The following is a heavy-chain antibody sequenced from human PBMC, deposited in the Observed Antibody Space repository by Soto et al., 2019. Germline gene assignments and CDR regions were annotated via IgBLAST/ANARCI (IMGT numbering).Heavy chain of an antibody. V-gene: IGHV2-5*02. CDR3: AHIVVAGLGYYFDY. D-gene: IGHD6-19*01. CDR2: IYWDDDK. Sequence: QITLKESGPTLVKPTQTLTLTCTFSGFSLSSTRMAVGWIRQPPGKALEWLALIYWDDDKRYSPFLKSRLTXTXDTPQNPVVLTMSNMDPVDTARYYCAHIVVAGLGYYFDYWGQGTLVTVSS. CDR1: GFSLSSTRMA. J-gene: IGHJ4*02.